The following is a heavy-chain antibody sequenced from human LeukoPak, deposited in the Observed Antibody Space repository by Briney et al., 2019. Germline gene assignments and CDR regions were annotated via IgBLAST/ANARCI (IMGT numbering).Heavy chain of an antibody. CDR2: ISYDGSNK. J-gene: IGHJ4*02. CDR1: GFTFSSYA. V-gene: IGHV3-30*04. CDR3: ASLRNDEKKFDY. D-gene: IGHD1-1*01. Sequence: PGGSLRLSCAASGFTFSSYAMHWVRQAPGKGLEWVAVISYDGSNKYYADSVKGRFTISRDNSKNTLYLQMNSLRAEDTAVYYCASLRNDEKKFDYWGRGTLVTVSS.